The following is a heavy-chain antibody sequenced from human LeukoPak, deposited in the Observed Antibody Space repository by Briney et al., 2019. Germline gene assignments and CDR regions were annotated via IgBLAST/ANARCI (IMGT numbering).Heavy chain of an antibody. V-gene: IGHV1-69*04. D-gene: IGHD3-10*01. J-gene: IGHJ4*02. Sequence: GASVKVSCKASGGTFSSYAISWVRQAPGQGLEWMGRIIPILGIANYAQKFQGRVTITADKSTSTAYMELSSLRSEDTAVYYCARDNKYYYGSGYDYWGQGTLVTVSS. CDR3: ARDNKYYYGSGYDY. CDR2: IIPILGIA. CDR1: GGTFSSYA.